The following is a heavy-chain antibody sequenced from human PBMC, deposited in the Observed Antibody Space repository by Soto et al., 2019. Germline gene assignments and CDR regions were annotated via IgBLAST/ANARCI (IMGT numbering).Heavy chain of an antibody. CDR1: GYTFTDYS. CDR2: INPTNSGT. V-gene: IGHV1-2*02. CDR3: ARGITSRLVFYYYYMDV. Sequence: QVQLVQSGAEVKKPGASVKVSCKASGYTFTDYSIHWVRQAPGQGLQWLGWINPTNSGTRYARSFQGRVTVTRDTSISTAYMELSSLRSDDTAVYYCARGITSRLVFYYYYMDVWGFGTTVTVSS. J-gene: IGHJ6*03.